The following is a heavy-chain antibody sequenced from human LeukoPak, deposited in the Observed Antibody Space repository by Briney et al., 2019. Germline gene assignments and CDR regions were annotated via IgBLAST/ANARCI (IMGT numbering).Heavy chain of an antibody. Sequence: SCKASGGTFSSYAMHWVRQAPGKGLEWVAVISYDGSNKYYADSVKGRFTISRDNSKNTLYLQMNSLRAEDTAVYYCASRRVTNFDYWGQGTLVTVSS. CDR2: ISYDGSNK. CDR1: GGTFSSYA. V-gene: IGHV3-30-3*01. CDR3: ASRRVTNFDY. D-gene: IGHD2-21*02. J-gene: IGHJ4*02.